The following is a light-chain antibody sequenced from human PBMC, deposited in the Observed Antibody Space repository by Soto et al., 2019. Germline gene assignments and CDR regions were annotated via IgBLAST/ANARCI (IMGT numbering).Light chain of an antibody. Sequence: QSALTQPASLSGSPGQSITISCTGTSSDIGAYDYVSWYQQHPGKAPKLMIHEVTKRPSGVPDRFSGSKSGNTASLTVSGLQGEDQADYYCSSYAGSNNLVFGGGTKLTVL. CDR1: SSDIGAYDY. CDR2: EVT. V-gene: IGLV2-8*01. CDR3: SSYAGSNNLV. J-gene: IGLJ2*01.